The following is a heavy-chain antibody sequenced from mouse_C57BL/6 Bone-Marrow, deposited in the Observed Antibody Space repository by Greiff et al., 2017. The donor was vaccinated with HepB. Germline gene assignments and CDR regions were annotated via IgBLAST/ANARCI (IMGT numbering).Heavy chain of an antibody. J-gene: IGHJ3*01. D-gene: IGHD4-1*01. V-gene: IGHV1-81*01. Sequence: QVQLKESGAELARPGASVKLSCKASGYTFTSYGISWVKQRTGQGLGWIGEIYPRSGNTYYNEKFKGKATLTADKSSSTAYMELRSLTSEDSAVYFCARGLLTGTSWFAYWGQGTLVTVSA. CDR3: ARGLLTGTSWFAY. CDR1: GYTFTSYG. CDR2: IYPRSGNT.